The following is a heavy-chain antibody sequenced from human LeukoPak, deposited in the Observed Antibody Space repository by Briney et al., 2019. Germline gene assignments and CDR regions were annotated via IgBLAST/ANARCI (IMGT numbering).Heavy chain of an antibody. CDR2: IKQDGSEK. D-gene: IGHD6-13*01. CDR1: GFTFSTYW. Sequence: PGGSLRLSCAASGFTFSTYWMSWVRQAPGKGLEWVANIKQDGSEKYYVDSVKGRFTISRDNAKNSLYLQMNSLRAEDTAVYYCARVAAAGQYNWFDPWGQGTLVTVSS. V-gene: IGHV3-7*05. CDR3: ARVAAAGQYNWFDP. J-gene: IGHJ5*02.